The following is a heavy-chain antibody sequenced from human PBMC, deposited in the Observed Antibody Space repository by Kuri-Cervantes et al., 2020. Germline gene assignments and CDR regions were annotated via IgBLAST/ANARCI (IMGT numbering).Heavy chain of an antibody. D-gene: IGHD6-13*01. J-gene: IGHJ5*02. CDR2: ISWNSGRI. Sequence: SLRPSCAASGFTFDDYAMHWVRQAPGKVLEWVSGISWNSGRIAYADSVKGRFTISRDNAKNSLYLQMNSLRAEDTASYYCAKDNGSSWRTNWFDPWGQGTLVTVSS. CDR3: AKDNGSSWRTNWFDP. CDR1: GFTFDDYA. V-gene: IGHV3-9*01.